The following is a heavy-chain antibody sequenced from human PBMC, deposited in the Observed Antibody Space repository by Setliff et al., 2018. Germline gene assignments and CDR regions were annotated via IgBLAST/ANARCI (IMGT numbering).Heavy chain of an antibody. D-gene: IGHD6-6*01. CDR1: GLPFSNSN. V-gene: IGHV3-21*06. J-gene: IGHJ4*02. CDR2: ISSTGSYK. CDR3: VKESIVTRYFDY. Sequence: GGSLRLSCVASGLPFSNSNMNWVRQAPGKGLEWVSSISSTGSYKPYADSVKGRFTISRDNSKNTVYLQMNSLRAEDTAVYYCVKESIVTRYFDYWGQGTLVTVSS.